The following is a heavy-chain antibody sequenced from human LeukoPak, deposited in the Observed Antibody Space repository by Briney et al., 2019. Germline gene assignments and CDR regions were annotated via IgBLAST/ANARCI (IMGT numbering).Heavy chain of an antibody. CDR1: GYIFTTYF. J-gene: IGHJ4*02. V-gene: IGHV1-2*02. Sequence: ASVKVSCKASGYIFTTYFIHWLRQAPAQGLAWMGWINPNNGDNNYVQKFQGRVTMTSDTSISTAYMVLTMLRSDDTAVYYCGREGGYDILTCYQDYWGRGTLVTVSS. D-gene: IGHD3-9*01. CDR2: INPNNGDN. CDR3: GREGGYDILTCYQDY.